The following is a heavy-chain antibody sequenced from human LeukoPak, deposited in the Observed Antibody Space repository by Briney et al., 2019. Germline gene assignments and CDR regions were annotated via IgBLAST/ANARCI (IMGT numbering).Heavy chain of an antibody. CDR2: IYWDDDK. V-gene: IGHV2-5*02. Sequence: SGPTLVKPTQPLTLTCTFSGFSLSAIPVGVGWIRQPPGKALEWLALIYWDDDKRYRPSLKSRLTITKDTSKNQVVLTMTNMDPVDTATYYCAHTGCGGDCLRVYYYTMDVWGQGTPVTVSS. J-gene: IGHJ6*02. CDR3: AHTGCGGDCLRVYYYTMDV. CDR1: GFSLSAIPVG. D-gene: IGHD2-21*02.